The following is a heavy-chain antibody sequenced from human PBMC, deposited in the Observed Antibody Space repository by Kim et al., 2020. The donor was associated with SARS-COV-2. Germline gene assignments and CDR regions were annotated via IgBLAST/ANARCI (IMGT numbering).Heavy chain of an antibody. Sequence: GGSLRLSCAASGFTFSNAWMSWVRQAPGKGLEWVGRIKSKTDGGTTDYAAPVKGRFTISRDDSKNTLYLQMNSLKTEDTAVYYCTTGLNVLRYFDWSYYYGMDVWGQGTTVTVSS. CDR2: IKSKTDGGTT. D-gene: IGHD3-9*01. CDR3: TTGLNVLRYFDWSYYYGMDV. CDR1: GFTFSNAW. J-gene: IGHJ6*02. V-gene: IGHV3-15*01.